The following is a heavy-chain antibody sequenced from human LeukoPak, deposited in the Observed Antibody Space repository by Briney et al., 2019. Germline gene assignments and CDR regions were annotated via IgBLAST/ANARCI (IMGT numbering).Heavy chain of an antibody. Sequence: GGSLRLSCAASGFTFSDYYMSWIRQAPGKGLEWVSYISSSGSTIYYADSVKGRFTISRDNAKKSLYLKMNSLRVEDTAVYYCARRSLEGFDYWGQGTLVTVSS. CDR2: ISSSGSTI. V-gene: IGHV3-11*04. CDR3: ARRSLEGFDY. D-gene: IGHD3-16*02. CDR1: GFTFSDYY. J-gene: IGHJ4*02.